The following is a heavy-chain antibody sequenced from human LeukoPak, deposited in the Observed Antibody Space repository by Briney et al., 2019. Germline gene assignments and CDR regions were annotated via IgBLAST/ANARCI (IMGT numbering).Heavy chain of an antibody. V-gene: IGHV3-9*01. CDR1: GFTFDDYA. CDR3: ARAKGNYFDY. Sequence: PGRSLRLSCAASGFTFDDYAMHWVRQAPGKGLEWVSGISWNSGSIGYADSVKGRFTISRDNAKNSLYLQMNSLRAEDTALYYCARAKGNYFDYWGQGTLVTVSS. CDR2: ISWNSGSI. J-gene: IGHJ4*02.